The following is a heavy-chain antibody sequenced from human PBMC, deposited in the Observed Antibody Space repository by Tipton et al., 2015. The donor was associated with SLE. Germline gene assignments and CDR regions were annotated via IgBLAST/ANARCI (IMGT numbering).Heavy chain of an antibody. CDR3: ARDLGLWFGEGGY. J-gene: IGHJ4*02. Sequence: LRLSCTVSGGSISSSSYYWGWIRQPPGKGLEWIGSIYYSGSTYYNPSLKSRVTISVDTSKNQFSLKLSSVTAADTAVYYCARDLGLWFGEGGYWGQGTLVTVSS. V-gene: IGHV4-39*07. CDR1: GGSISSSSYY. D-gene: IGHD3-10*01. CDR2: IYYSGST.